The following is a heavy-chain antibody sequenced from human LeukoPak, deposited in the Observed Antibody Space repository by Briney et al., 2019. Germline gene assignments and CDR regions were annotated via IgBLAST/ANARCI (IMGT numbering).Heavy chain of an antibody. CDR3: AKEPPYCGGDCYFLLDY. CDR2: ISGGGGS. J-gene: IGHJ4*02. V-gene: IGHV3-23*01. CDR1: GFTFSSYS. D-gene: IGHD2-21*02. Sequence: GGSLRLSCAASGFTFSSYSMSWVRQAPGKGLEWVSGISGGGGSYYADSVKGRFTISRDNSKNTLYLQVNSLRAEDTGVYYCAKEPPYCGGDCYFLLDYWGQGTLVIVSS.